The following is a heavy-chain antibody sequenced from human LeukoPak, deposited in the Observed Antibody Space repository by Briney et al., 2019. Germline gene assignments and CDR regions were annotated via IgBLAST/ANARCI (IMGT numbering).Heavy chain of an antibody. J-gene: IGHJ4*02. CDR3: ARQSRDGSKTRGYYFDY. V-gene: IGHV5-51*01. CDR1: GYISTNYW. CDR2: IYPADSDT. D-gene: IGHD3-10*01. Sequence: RGESLKISCQASGYISTNYWIGWVRQMPGKGLESMGIIYPADSDTTYSPSFQGQVTISADKSINTVYLQWSSLKASDTAMYYCARQSRDGSKTRGYYFDYWGQGTLVTVSS.